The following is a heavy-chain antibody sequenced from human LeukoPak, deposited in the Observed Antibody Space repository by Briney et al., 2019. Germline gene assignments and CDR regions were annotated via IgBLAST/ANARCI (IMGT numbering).Heavy chain of an antibody. CDR2: IIPIFGTA. CDR1: GGTFSSYA. V-gene: IGHV1-69*13. J-gene: IGHJ4*02. Sequence: ASVKVSCKASGGTFSSYAISWVRQAPGQGLEWMGGIIPIFGTANYAQKFQGRVTITADESTSTAYMELSSLRSEDTAVYYCARGSSSRQDFDYWGQGTLVTVSS. CDR3: ARGSSSRQDFDY. D-gene: IGHD6-6*01.